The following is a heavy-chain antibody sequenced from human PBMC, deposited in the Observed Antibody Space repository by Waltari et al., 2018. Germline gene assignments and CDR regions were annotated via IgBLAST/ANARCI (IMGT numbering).Heavy chain of an antibody. Sequence: PFHESAPGLVKPSGPLSPSCAVPGGSVPSANWWSWVRQSPQRGLEWIGQVLSTGKTNYSPSFASRVTMSLAASNNQFSLKVTSATAADTAVYYCARDRGRGLYLDVWGPGTLVTVSP. CDR3: ARDRGRGLYLDV. V-gene: IGHV4-4*02. J-gene: IGHJ4*02. D-gene: IGHD2-15*01. CDR1: GGSVPSANW. CDR2: VLSTGKT.